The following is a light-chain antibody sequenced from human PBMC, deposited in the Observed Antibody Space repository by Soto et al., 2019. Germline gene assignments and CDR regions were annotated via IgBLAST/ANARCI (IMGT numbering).Light chain of an antibody. Sequence: EIVLTQSPATLSLPPGDRATLSCRASQSVSTYLAWYQQKPGQAPMLLIYDPSNRATGIPDRLSGSGSGTDFAPTISRLEREDFAVYYCQQRGNWPPITFRQRTRLEIK. CDR2: DPS. CDR1: QSVSTY. J-gene: IGKJ5*01. CDR3: QQRGNWPPIT. V-gene: IGKV3-11*01.